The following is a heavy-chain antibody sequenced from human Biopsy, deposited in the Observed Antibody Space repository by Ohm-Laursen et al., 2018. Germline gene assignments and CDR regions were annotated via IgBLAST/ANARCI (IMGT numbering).Heavy chain of an antibody. J-gene: IGHJ4*02. CDR2: LSGSGGTT. CDR3: AKTFHGSSFLYGY. D-gene: IGHD2-15*01. V-gene: IGHV3-23*01. Sequence: GSLRLSCAAPGFTFSSYGMSWVRQAPGKGLEWVSVLSGSGGTTYYADSVKGRFTISRDNSKNTLYLQMNSLTAEDTAVYYCAKTFHGSSFLYGYWGQGTLVTVSS. CDR1: GFTFSSYG.